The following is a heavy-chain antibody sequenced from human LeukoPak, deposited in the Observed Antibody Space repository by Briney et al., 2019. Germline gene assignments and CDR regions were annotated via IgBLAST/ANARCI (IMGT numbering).Heavy chain of an antibody. D-gene: IGHD3-10*01. CDR3: AREGSLEYYFDY. CDR2: INSDGSKT. J-gene: IGHJ4*02. Sequence: PGGSLRLSCAASGFFFNTYWMHWVRQAPGKGLVWVSRINSDGSKTSHADSVKGRFTISRDNAKNTLYLQMSGLRAEDTAVYYCAREGSLEYYFDYWGRGTLVTVSS. V-gene: IGHV3-74*01. CDR1: GFFFNTYW.